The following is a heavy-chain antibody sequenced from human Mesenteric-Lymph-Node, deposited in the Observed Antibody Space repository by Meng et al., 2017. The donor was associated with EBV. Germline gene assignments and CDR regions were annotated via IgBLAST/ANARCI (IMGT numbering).Heavy chain of an antibody. J-gene: IGHJ4*02. V-gene: IGHV4-4*02. CDR2: MSHSGSS. D-gene: IGHD3-22*01. CDR3: ARILVGENSGYFLDY. CDR1: GDSVTSSNW. Sequence: QAQVQESGPGLVKPSGTLSLTCGVAGDSVTSSNWWSWVRQPPGKGLEWIGEMSHSGSSNYNPSLNNRVTMSVDKSKNRVFLQLSSVTAADTAMYYCARILVGENSGYFLDYWGQGIVVTVSS.